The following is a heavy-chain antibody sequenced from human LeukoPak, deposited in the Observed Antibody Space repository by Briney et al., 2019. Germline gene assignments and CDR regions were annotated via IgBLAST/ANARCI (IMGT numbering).Heavy chain of an antibody. D-gene: IGHD6-19*01. J-gene: IGHJ4*02. CDR3: AREELDRAVAGDFDY. CDR2: INPSGGST. V-gene: IGHV1-46*01. Sequence: GASVKVSCKASGYTFTSYYMHWVRQAPGQGLEWMGIINPSGGSTSYAQKFQGRVTMTRDTSTSTVYMELSGLRSEDTAVYYCAREELDRAVAGDFDYWGQGTLVTVSS. CDR1: GYTFTSYY.